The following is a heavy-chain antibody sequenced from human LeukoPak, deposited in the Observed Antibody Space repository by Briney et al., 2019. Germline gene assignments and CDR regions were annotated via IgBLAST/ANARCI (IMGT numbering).Heavy chain of an antibody. CDR2: IYYSGST. CDR3: ARDWVAYGGNYRDY. Sequence: SETLSLTCTVSGGSISSGFYYWGWIRQPPGKGLEWIGSIYYSGSTYYNPSLKSRVTISVDASKNQVSLKLSSVTAADTAVYYCARDWVAYGGNYRDYWGQGTLVTVSS. J-gene: IGHJ4*02. CDR1: GGSISSGFYY. D-gene: IGHD4-23*01. V-gene: IGHV4-39*07.